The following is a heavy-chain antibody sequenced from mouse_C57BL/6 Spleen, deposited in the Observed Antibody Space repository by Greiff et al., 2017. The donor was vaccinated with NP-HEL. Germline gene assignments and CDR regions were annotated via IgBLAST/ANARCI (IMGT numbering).Heavy chain of an antibody. CDR3: ASLHYYGSSYRYFDV. CDR1: GYTFTSYG. J-gene: IGHJ1*03. CDR2: IYPRSGNT. V-gene: IGHV1-81*01. Sequence: VQLQESGAELARPGASVKLSCKASGYTFTSYGISWVKQRTGQGLEWIGEIYPRSGNTYYNEKFKGKATLTADKSSSTAYMELRSLTSEDSAVYFCASLHYYGSSYRYFDVWGTGTTVTVSS. D-gene: IGHD1-1*01.